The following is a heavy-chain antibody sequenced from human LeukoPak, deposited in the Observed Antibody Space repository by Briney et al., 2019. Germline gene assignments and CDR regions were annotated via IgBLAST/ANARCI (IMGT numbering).Heavy chain of an antibody. D-gene: IGHD6-13*01. V-gene: IGHV4-34*01. CDR3: ARGRYSSSWYYAGNWFDP. CDR1: GGSFSGYY. Sequence: SETLSLTCAVYGGSFSGYYWSWLRQPPGKGLEWIGEINHSGSTNYNPSLKSRVTISVDTSKNQFSLKLSSVTAADTAVYYCARGRYSSSWYYAGNWFDPWGQGTLVTVSS. J-gene: IGHJ5*02. CDR2: INHSGST.